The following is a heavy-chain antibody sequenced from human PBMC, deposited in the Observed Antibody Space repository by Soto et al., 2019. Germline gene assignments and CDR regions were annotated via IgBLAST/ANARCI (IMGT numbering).Heavy chain of an antibody. CDR1: GFTYSSYG. J-gene: IGHJ4*02. CDR3: AKPRQITSLLLYYFDY. Sequence: QVQLVESGGGVVQPGRSLRLSCAASGFTYSSYGMHWVRQAPCKGLEWVAVISYDGSNKYYADSVKGRFTISRDNSKNTLYLQMNSLRAEDTAVYYCAKPRQITSLLLYYFDYWGQGTLVTVSS. V-gene: IGHV3-30*18. D-gene: IGHD2-15*01. CDR2: ISYDGSNK.